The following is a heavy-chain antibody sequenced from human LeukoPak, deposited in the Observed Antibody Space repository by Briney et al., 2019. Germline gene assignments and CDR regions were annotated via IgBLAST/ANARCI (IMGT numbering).Heavy chain of an antibody. J-gene: IGHJ4*02. CDR2: IFPIFDKT. CDR3: AMDIRYFDWLSTTPEMG. V-gene: IGHV1-69*13. Sequence: GPPVKVSCKASGGTFTNFAFNWVRQAPGQGLQWLGAIFPIFDKTHYAPNFHGRVTIAADESTSTVYIEIDNLTYEDTAVYYCAMDIRYFDWLSTTPEMGGGQGTLVTVSS. D-gene: IGHD3-9*01. CDR1: GGTFTNFA.